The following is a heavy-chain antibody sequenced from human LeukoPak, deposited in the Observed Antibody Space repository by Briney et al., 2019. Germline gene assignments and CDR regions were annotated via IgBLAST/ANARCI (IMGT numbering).Heavy chain of an antibody. V-gene: IGHV1-69*06. CDR3: ARGRGTIGSNRDFYFYYYMDI. CDR2: IIPIFGTA. Sequence: SVKVSCKASGGTFSSYAISWVRRAPGQGLEWMGGIIPIFGTANYAQKFQGRVTITADKSTSTAYMELSSLRSEDTAVYYCARGRGTIGSNRDFYFYYYMDIWGNGTTVTVSS. J-gene: IGHJ6*03. CDR1: GGTFSSYA. D-gene: IGHD2-21*01.